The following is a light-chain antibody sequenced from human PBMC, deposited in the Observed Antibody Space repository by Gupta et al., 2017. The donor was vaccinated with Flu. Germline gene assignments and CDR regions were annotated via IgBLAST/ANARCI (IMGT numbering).Light chain of an antibody. J-gene: IGKJ2*03. CDR2: GGS. Sequence: EIVLMQSPGSLSFSPGQRATLSCRASQSVSSSSLAWYQQKPGQAPRLVIYGGSTRATGIPDRFSGSGSGTDFALTISRLEPEDFAVYYCQHYGSSPYSFGQGTKVEIK. CDR3: QHYGSSPYS. V-gene: IGKV3-20*01. CDR1: QSVSSSS.